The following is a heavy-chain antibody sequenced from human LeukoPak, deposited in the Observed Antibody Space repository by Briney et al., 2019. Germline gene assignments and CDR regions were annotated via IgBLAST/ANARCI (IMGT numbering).Heavy chain of an antibody. Sequence: ASVKVSCKASGYTFTSYDINWVRQATGQGLEWMGWMNPNSGNTGYAQKFQGRVTITRNTSISTAYMELSSLRSEDTAVYYCAKGSTWGSYRQKFDYWGQGTLVTVSS. CDR2: MNPNSGNT. V-gene: IGHV1-8*03. CDR3: AKGSTWGSYRQKFDY. J-gene: IGHJ4*02. D-gene: IGHD3-16*02. CDR1: GYTFTSYD.